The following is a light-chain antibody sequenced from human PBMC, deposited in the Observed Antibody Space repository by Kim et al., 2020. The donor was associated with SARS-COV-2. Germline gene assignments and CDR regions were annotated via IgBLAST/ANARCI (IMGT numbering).Light chain of an antibody. J-gene: IGLJ7*01. CDR1: SLKNYY. CDR2: CKN. Sequence: AMGQKVRLTCQVDSLKNYYASWYQKKPRQAPLPVIYCKNCRPSGIPDRFAASSAGNTASLTITGAQAEEEAYYYCNSRDSSGTHPLFGGGTQLTVL. V-gene: IGLV3-19*01. CDR3: NSRDSSGTHPL.